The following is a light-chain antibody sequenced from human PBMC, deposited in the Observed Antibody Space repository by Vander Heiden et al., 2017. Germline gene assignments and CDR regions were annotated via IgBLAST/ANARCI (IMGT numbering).Light chain of an antibody. CDR2: DVT. V-gene: IGLV2-14*03. CDR1: NSGVGGYSF. J-gene: IGLJ1*01. CDR3: NSYTRSGSTLV. Sequence: QSALTQPASVSGSPGQSTITSSTCSNSGVGGYSFVSCYHQLPGKAPNLLIFDVTNRPSGVADRFSGSKSGNTASLTTTALQAEDEADDYCNSYTRSGSTLVFGTGTKVTVL.